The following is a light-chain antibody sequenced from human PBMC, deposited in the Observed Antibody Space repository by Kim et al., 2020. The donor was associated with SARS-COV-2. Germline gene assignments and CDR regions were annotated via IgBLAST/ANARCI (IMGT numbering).Light chain of an antibody. CDR3: ATWDDSLNARV. Sequence: QSVLTQPPSASGTPGQWVTIPCSGSSSNIGSNTVNWYQQVPGTAPKLLIYSNNQRPSGVPDRFSGSKSGTSASLAISGLQSEDEADYYCATWDDSLNARVFGGGAQLAVL. V-gene: IGLV1-44*01. CDR1: SSNIGSNT. CDR2: SNN. J-gene: IGLJ3*02.